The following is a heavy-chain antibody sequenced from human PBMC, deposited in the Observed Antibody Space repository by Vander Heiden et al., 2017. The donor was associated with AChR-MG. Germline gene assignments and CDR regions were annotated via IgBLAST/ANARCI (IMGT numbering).Heavy chain of an antibody. CDR3: ARDLKYIRDY. Sequence: QVQLVQSGNEPTEPGPSVTVSCKASGYIFTSYGITWVRQARVQGLKCMGWTSTSDGVAGYPQKLQGRVTMTTDTSTSTVYMELRGLRYDDTAIYYCARDLKYIRDYWGQGTLVTVSS. CDR1: GYIFTSYG. CDR2: TSTSDGVA. J-gene: IGHJ4*02. D-gene: IGHD1-1*01. V-gene: IGHV1-18*01.